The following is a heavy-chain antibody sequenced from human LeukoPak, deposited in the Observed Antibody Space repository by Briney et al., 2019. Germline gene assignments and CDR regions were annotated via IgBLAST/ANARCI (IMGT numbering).Heavy chain of an antibody. CDR3: AKDQHIVVVTASALDY. CDR1: GFTFSSYG. V-gene: IGHV3-30*18. Sequence: GGSLRLSCAASGFTFSSYGMHWVRQAPGKGLEWVAVISYHGSSEYYADSVKGRFTISRDNSKNTLYLQMNSLRAEDTAVYYCAKDQHIVVVTASALDYWGQGTLVTVSS. J-gene: IGHJ4*02. D-gene: IGHD2-21*02. CDR2: ISYHGSSE.